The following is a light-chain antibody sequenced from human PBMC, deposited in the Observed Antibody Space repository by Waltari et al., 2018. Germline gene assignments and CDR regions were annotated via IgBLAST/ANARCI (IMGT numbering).Light chain of an antibody. CDR2: GNS. Sequence: QSVLTQPPSVSGAPWPRVTLSCTGSRSNIGAGYDVNWYQQLPGTAPKPLIYGNSNRPSGVPDRFSGSKSGTSASLAITGLQAEDEADYYCQSYDSSLSGVVFGGGTKLTVL. CDR3: QSYDSSLSGVV. J-gene: IGLJ2*01. V-gene: IGLV1-40*01. CDR1: RSNIGAGYD.